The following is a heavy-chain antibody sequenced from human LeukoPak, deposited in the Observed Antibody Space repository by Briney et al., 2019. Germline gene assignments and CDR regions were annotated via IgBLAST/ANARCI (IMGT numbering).Heavy chain of an antibody. D-gene: IGHD4-17*01. V-gene: IGHV4-4*09. Sequence: SETLSLTCTVSGGSISSYYWSWIRQPPGKGLEWFGYIYTSGSTNYNPSLKSRVTISVDTSKNQFSLKLSSVTAADTAVYYCARLGESKDYAWFDPWGQGTLVTVSS. CDR1: GGSISSYY. CDR2: IYTSGST. J-gene: IGHJ5*02. CDR3: ARLGESKDYAWFDP.